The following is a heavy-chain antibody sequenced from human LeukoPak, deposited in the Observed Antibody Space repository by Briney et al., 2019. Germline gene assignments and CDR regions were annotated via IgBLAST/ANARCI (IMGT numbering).Heavy chain of an antibody. CDR2: IRYDGSNK. V-gene: IGHV3-30*02. D-gene: IGHD6-6*01. CDR1: GFTFSSYG. CDR3: AKEEHSIAARPGYYYYYMDV. Sequence: GGSLRLSCAASGFTFSSYGMHWVRQAPGKGLEWVAFIRYDGSNKYYADSVKGRFTISRDNSKNTLYLQMNSLRAEDTAVYYCAKEEHSIAARPGYYYYYMDVWGKGTTVTVSS. J-gene: IGHJ6*03.